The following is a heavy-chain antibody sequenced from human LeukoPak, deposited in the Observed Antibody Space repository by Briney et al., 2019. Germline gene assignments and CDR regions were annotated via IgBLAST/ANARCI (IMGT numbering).Heavy chain of an antibody. V-gene: IGHV3-30*02. J-gene: IGHJ6*03. D-gene: IGHD2-15*01. CDR2: IRYDGNNR. CDR3: AKDQVVPNYYYMDV. Sequence: GGSLRLSCAASGFIFSSYAMHWVRQAPGKGLGWVGFIRYDGNNRYYADSVKGRFTISRDNSKNTLYLQMNSLRVEDTALYYCAKDQVVPNYYYMDVWGKGTTVTVSS. CDR1: GFIFSSYA.